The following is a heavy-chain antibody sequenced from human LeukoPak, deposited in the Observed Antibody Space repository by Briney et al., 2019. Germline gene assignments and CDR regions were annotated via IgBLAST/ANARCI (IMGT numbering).Heavy chain of an antibody. CDR1: GFTFSSYA. D-gene: IGHD1-26*01. Sequence: GRSLRLSCAASGFTFSSYAMHWVRQAPGKGLEWVAVISYDGSNKYYADSVKGRFTISRDNSKNTLYLQMNSLRAEDTAVYYCAREGGSGSYSSYFDYWGQGTLAIVSS. CDR2: ISYDGSNK. J-gene: IGHJ4*02. CDR3: AREGGSGSYSSYFDY. V-gene: IGHV3-30-3*01.